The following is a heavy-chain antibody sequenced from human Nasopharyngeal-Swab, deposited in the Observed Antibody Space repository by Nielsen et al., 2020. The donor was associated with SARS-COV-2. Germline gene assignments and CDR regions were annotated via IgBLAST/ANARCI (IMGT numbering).Heavy chain of an antibody. V-gene: IGHV4-34*01. J-gene: IGHJ2*01. Sequence: GSLRLSCAVYGGSFSGYYWSWIRQPPGKGLEWIGEINHSGSTNYNPSLKSRVTISVDTSKNQFSLKLSSVTAADTAVYYCARVLGYFDLWGRGTLVTVSS. CDR3: ARVLGYFDL. CDR2: INHSGST. CDR1: GGSFSGYY. D-gene: IGHD2-8*02.